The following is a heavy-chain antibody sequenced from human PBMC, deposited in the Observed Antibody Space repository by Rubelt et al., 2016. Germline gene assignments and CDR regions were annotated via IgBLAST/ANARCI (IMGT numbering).Heavy chain of an antibody. CDR1: GYSFSAYY. CDR3: ARVYGSIDY. Sequence: QVQLVQSGAAVKKPGASVKVSCKTSGYSFSAYYLHWVRQAPGQGLEWMGCVSPNSGGTNYAQTFQGRVTMTTRTSNNTAYMEPGRLGADDTSVYYCARVYGSIDYWGQGTLVTVSS. CDR2: VSPNSGGT. J-gene: IGHJ4*02. V-gene: IGHV1-2*02. D-gene: IGHD4-17*01.